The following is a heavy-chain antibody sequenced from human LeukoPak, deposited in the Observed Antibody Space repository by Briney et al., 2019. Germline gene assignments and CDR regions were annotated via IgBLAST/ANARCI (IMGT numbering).Heavy chain of an antibody. CDR2: MYNSGRTT. D-gene: IGHD7-27*01. Sequence: SETLSLTCTVSGGSIISSYWTWIRQPPGKGLEWIGYMYNSGRTTNYNPSLKSRATISMDTSKNQSSLNLKSVTAADTAISYCAKIPGDRPDDWGQGTLVTVS. CDR3: AKIPGDRPDD. J-gene: IGHJ4*02. CDR1: GGSIISSY. V-gene: IGHV4-59*03.